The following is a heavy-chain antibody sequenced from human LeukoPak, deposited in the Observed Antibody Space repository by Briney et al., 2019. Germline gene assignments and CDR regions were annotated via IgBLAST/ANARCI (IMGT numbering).Heavy chain of an antibody. V-gene: IGHV3-23*01. CDR2: ISGSGGST. J-gene: IGHJ4*02. CDR1: GFTFSSYA. Sequence: GGSLRLSCAASGFTFSSYAMSWVRQAPGKGLEWVSAISGSGGSTYYADSVKGRFTISRDNAKNSLYLQMNSLRAEDTAVYYCARALGSVTFDYWGQGTLVTVSS. D-gene: IGHD2-21*02. CDR3: ARALGSVTFDY.